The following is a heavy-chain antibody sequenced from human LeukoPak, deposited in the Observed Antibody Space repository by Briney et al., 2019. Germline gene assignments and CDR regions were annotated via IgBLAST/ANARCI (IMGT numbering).Heavy chain of an antibody. CDR1: GGTFSSYA. CDR3: ATESGAGYWGSRG. J-gene: IGHJ4*02. Sequence: PGSSVKVSCKASGGTFSSYAISWVRQAPGQGLEWMGRIIPILGIANYAQKFRGRVTITADKSTSTAYMELSSLRSEDTAVYYCATESGAGYWGSRGWGQGTLVTVSS. CDR2: IIPILGIA. V-gene: IGHV1-69*04. D-gene: IGHD7-27*01.